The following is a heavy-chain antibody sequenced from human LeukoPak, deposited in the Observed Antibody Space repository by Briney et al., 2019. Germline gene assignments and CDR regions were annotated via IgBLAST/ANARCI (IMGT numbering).Heavy chain of an antibody. D-gene: IGHD3-22*01. CDR2: IYSGGST. Sequence: GGSLRLSCAASGFTVSSNYMSWVRQAPGKGLEWVSVIYSGGSTYYADSVKGRFTISRDNSKNTLYLQMNSLRAEDTAVYYCARDEHYYDSSGYYGSLDYWGQGTLVTVSS. CDR1: GFTVSSNY. CDR3: ARDEHYYDSSGYYGSLDY. V-gene: IGHV3-66*01. J-gene: IGHJ4*02.